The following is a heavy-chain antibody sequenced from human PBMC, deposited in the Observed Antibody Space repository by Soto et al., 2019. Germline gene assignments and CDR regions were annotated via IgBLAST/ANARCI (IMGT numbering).Heavy chain of an antibody. CDR3: ARDRRGYTTSA. CDR1: GFTFKTYD. V-gene: IGHV3-30*03. Sequence: GGSLRLSCAASGFTFKTYDMHWVRQAPGKGLEWVAIISFDGNNKYYADSVKGRFTISRDNSKNTLSLNMNSLRPNDTGLYYCARDRRGYTTSAWGQGTLVT. D-gene: IGHD5-12*01. CDR2: ISFDGNNK. J-gene: IGHJ5*02.